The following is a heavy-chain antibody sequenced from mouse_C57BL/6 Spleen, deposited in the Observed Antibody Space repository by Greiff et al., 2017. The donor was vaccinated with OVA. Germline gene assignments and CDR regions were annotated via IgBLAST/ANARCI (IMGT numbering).Heavy chain of an antibody. Sequence: DVKLQESGPVLVKPGASVKMSCKASGYTFTDYYMNWVKQSHGKSLEWIGVINPYNGGTSYNQKFKGKATFTVDKSSSTAYMELNSLTSEDSAVYYCARSGGGTYYFDYWGQGTTLTVSS. V-gene: IGHV1-19*01. J-gene: IGHJ2*01. D-gene: IGHD4-1*01. CDR1: GYTFTDYY. CDR2: INPYNGGT. CDR3: ARSGGGTYYFDY.